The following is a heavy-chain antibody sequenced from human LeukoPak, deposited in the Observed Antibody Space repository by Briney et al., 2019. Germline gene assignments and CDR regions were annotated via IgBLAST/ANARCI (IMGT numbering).Heavy chain of an antibody. J-gene: IGHJ3*02. Sequence: ASMKVSCKASGYTFSDYYIHWVRQAPGQGLEWMGWINPNSGGTDYAEKFQGRVTMTRDTSISTAYLELSSLRSDDTAVYHCARDLYNSGWTGAFDIWGQGTMVTVSS. CDR1: GYTFSDYY. CDR3: ARDLYNSGWTGAFDI. CDR2: INPNSGGT. V-gene: IGHV1-2*02. D-gene: IGHD6-19*01.